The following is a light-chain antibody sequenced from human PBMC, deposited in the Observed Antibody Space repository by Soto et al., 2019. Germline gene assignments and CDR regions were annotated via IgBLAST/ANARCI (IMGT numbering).Light chain of an antibody. V-gene: IGKV1-12*01. Sequence: DIQMTQSPSSVSASVGDRVTLTCRASQGIGDRLAWYQQKPGKVPQLLIYFASTLGSGVPSRFSGSGSGTDFTLTINTLQADDFATYYCLHTYSFPRTFDQGTKVEIK. CDR3: LHTYSFPRT. J-gene: IGKJ1*01. CDR1: QGIGDR. CDR2: FAS.